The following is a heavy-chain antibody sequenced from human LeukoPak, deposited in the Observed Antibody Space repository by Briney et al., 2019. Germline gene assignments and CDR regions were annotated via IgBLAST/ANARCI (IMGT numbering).Heavy chain of an antibody. D-gene: IGHD1-7*01. CDR3: ATYFSAGTPRN. V-gene: IGHV3-7*01. J-gene: IGHJ4*02. CDR2: IKQDGSEK. Sequence: PGGSLRLSCAASGFTFSSYWMTWVRQAPGKGLEWVANIKQDGSEKYYVDSVKGRFTISRDNAKNSLYLQMNSLRVEDTAVYYCATYFSAGTPRNWGQGILVLVSS. CDR1: GFTFSSYW.